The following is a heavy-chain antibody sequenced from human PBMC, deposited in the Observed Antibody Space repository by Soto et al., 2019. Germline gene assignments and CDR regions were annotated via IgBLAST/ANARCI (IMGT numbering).Heavy chain of an antibody. CDR3: AIAVVAAGRWLLWYFDL. V-gene: IGHV4-59*01. Sequence: QVQLQESGPGLVKPSETLSLTCTVSGGSISSYYWSWIRQPPGKGLEWIGYIYYSGSTNYNPSLKSRVTISVDTSKTHFSLKLCSVTAAVTAVYYCAIAVVAAGRWLLWYFDLWGRCTLVTVSS. J-gene: IGHJ2*01. CDR2: IYYSGST. CDR1: GGSISSYY. D-gene: IGHD2-15*01.